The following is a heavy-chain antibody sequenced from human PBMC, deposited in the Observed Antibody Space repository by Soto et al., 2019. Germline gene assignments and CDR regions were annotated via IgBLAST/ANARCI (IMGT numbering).Heavy chain of an antibody. J-gene: IGHJ4*02. CDR2: IYHSGST. Sequence: QLQLQESGSGLVKPSQTLSLTCAVSGGSISSGGYSWSWIRQPPGKGLEWIGYIYHSGSTYYNPSLKSRVTRSVDRSKTRVSRKLSSVPAADTAVYYCAAWGGLPRYCWGQGSLVSVSS. CDR3: AAWGGLPRYC. CDR1: GGSISSGGYS. V-gene: IGHV4-30-2*01. D-gene: IGHD2-21*01.